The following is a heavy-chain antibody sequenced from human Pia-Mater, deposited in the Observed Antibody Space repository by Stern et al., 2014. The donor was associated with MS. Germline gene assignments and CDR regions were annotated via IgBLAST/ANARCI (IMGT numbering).Heavy chain of an antibody. J-gene: IGHJ5*02. D-gene: IGHD5-18*01. CDR2: GGVFNGDV. CDR1: GITFSHSA. CDR3: ASERYTYYDDQRPPGGFDP. V-gene: IGHV1-58*02. Sequence: QLVESGPEVKKPGTSVKVSCKASGITFSHSAIQGLRQARGQRPGWIGGGGVFNGDVNYAPRFQERVTITRDMSTSTVYMELRSLKSEDTAIYYCASERYTYYDDQRPPGGFDPWGQGTLVTVSS.